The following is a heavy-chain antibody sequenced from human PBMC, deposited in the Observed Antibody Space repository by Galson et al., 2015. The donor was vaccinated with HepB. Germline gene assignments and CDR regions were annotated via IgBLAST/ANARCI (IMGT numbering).Heavy chain of an antibody. J-gene: IGHJ3*02. CDR1: GYSFTSYW. D-gene: IGHD6-6*01. CDR3: ARAPGFYSSSHPSAFDI. Sequence: QSGAEVKKPGESLRISCKGSGYSFTSYWISWVRQMPGKGLEWMGRIDPSDSYTNYSPSFQGHVTISADKSISTAYLQWSSLKASDTAMYYCARAPGFYSSSHPSAFDIWGQGTMVTVSS. CDR2: IDPSDSYT. V-gene: IGHV5-10-1*01.